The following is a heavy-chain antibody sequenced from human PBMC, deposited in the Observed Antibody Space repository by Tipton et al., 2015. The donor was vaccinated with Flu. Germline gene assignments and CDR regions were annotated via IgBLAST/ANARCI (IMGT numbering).Heavy chain of an antibody. Sequence: TLSLTCTVSGGSISSGGAYWTWIRQRPGKGLEWIGCIYYSGSTYYNPSLESRVSVSVDTSKNQFSLKVNSVTAADTAVYYCARDGEMASRYAFDIWGQGTMVTVSS. CDR3: ARDGEMASRYAFDI. J-gene: IGHJ3*02. CDR2: IYYSGST. D-gene: IGHD5-24*01. V-gene: IGHV4-31*03. CDR1: GGSISSGGAY.